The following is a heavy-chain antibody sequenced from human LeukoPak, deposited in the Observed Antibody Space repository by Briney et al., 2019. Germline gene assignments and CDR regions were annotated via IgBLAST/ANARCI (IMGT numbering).Heavy chain of an antibody. V-gene: IGHV4-59*11. D-gene: IGHD5-12*01. CDR3: ARGGGYDWGAFDY. J-gene: IGHJ4*02. Sequence: PSETLSLTCTVSGGSISSHYWNWIRQPPGKGLEWIGFISYSGSTGYRPSLKSRVTISVDTSKNQFSLKLSSVTAADTAVYYCARGGGYDWGAFDYWGQGTLVTVSS. CDR2: ISYSGST. CDR1: GGSISSHY.